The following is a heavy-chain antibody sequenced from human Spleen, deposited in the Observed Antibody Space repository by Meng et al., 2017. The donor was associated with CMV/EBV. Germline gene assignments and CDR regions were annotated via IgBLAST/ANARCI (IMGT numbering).Heavy chain of an antibody. Sequence: GESLKISCEGSGYSFTAYWIVWVRQMPGKGLEWMGIIYPGDSDTRYSPSFQGQVTISADKSISTAYLQWSSLRASYSALYYCARRGLPGYYYGMDVWGQGTMVTVS. J-gene: IGHJ6*02. D-gene: IGHD1-26*01. CDR3: ARRGLPGYYYGMDV. V-gene: IGHV5-51*01. CDR1: GYSFTAYW. CDR2: IYPGDSDT.